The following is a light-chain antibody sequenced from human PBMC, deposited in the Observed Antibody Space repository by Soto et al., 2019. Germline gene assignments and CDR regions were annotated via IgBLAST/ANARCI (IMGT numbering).Light chain of an antibody. Sequence: PARVTGYTGQSVATLYTGTSSDVGNYNLVSWYQQHPGNTPKVMIYGGTKRPSGVSNRFSGSKSGNTASLTISGRKAEDEAEYYGRAFAGNYYVF. CDR1: SSDVGNYNL. CDR3: RAFAGNYYV. V-gene: IGLV2-23*01. CDR2: GGT. J-gene: IGLJ1*01.